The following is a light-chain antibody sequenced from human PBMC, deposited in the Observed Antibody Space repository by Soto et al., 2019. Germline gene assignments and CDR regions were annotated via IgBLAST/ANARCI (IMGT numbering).Light chain of an antibody. V-gene: IGLV1-44*01. CDR1: SSNIGSNT. CDR2: TNN. J-gene: IGLJ3*02. Sequence: QSALTQPPSASGTPGQRVTISCSGISSNIGSNTVNWYQQLPGTAPKLLIYTNNQRPSGVPDRFSGSKSGTSASLAISGLQSEDETDYYCAAWDDSLNAWVFGGGTKLPVL. CDR3: AAWDDSLNAWV.